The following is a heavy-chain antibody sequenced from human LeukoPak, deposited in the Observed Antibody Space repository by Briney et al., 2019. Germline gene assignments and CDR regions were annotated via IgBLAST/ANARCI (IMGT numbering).Heavy chain of an antibody. J-gene: IGHJ4*02. Sequence: GGSLRLSCAASGFTFSSYSMNWVRQAPGKGLEWVASIRSSRSYIYYADSVKGRFTNSRDNAKNSLYLQMNSRRAEDTAVYYCARVSKNSYGSRGEFDYGGRGTLVPVS. CDR2: IRSSRSYI. D-gene: IGHD3-10*01. CDR1: GFTFSSYS. CDR3: ARVSKNSYGSRGEFDY. V-gene: IGHV3-21*01.